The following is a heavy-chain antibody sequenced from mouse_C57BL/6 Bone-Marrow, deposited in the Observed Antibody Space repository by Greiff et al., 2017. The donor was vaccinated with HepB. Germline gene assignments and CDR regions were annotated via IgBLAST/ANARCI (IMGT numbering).Heavy chain of an antibody. CDR2: IHPNSGST. CDR1: GYTFTSYW. CDR3: ARDITTVVATGDY. V-gene: IGHV1-64*01. Sequence: QVQLKQPGAELVKPGASVKLSCKASGYTFTSYWMHWVKQRPGQGLEWIGMIHPNSGSTNYNEKFKSKATLTVDKSSSTAYMQLSSLTSEDSAVYYCARDITTVVATGDYWGQGTTLTVSS. D-gene: IGHD1-1*01. J-gene: IGHJ2*01.